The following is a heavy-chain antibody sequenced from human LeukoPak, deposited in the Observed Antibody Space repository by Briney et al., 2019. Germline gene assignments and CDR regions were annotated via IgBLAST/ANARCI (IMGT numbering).Heavy chain of an antibody. Sequence: GGSLRLSCEASGFTFSSYWMSWVRQAPGKGLEWVANIKEDGSEKYYVDSVKGRFTISRDNAKNSLYLQMNSLRAEDTAVYYCAREDYDFWTGYFRFRGATRFDPWGQGTLVTVSS. D-gene: IGHD3-3*01. CDR1: GFTFSSYW. CDR3: AREDYDFWTGYFRFRGATRFDP. J-gene: IGHJ5*02. CDR2: IKEDGSEK. V-gene: IGHV3-7*01.